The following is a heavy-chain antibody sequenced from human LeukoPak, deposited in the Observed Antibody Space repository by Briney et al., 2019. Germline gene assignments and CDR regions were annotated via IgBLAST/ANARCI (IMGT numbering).Heavy chain of an antibody. CDR2: IYYSGST. CDR3: ARRATSSGWYGLS. J-gene: IGHJ4*02. D-gene: IGHD6-19*01. V-gene: IGHV4-39*01. CDR1: GGSISSSSYY. Sequence: SETLSLTCTVSGGSISSSSYYWGWIRQPPGKGLEWIESIYYSGSTYYNPSLKSRVTISVDTSKNQFSLKLSSVTAADTAVYYCARRATSSGWYGLSWGQGTLVTVSS.